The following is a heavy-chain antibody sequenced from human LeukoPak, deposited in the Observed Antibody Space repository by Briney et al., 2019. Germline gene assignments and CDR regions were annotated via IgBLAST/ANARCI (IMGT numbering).Heavy chain of an antibody. J-gene: IGHJ6*02. V-gene: IGHV1-2*02. CDR1: GYTFTSYG. CDR3: ARDPLACSSTSCYPQREMDV. D-gene: IGHD2-2*01. CDR2: INPNSGGT. Sequence: ASVKVSCKASGYTFTSYGISWVRQAPGQGLEWMGWINPNSGGTNYAQKFQGRVTMTRDTSISTAYMELSRLRSDDTAVYYCARDPLACSSTSCYPQREMDVWGQGTTVTVSS.